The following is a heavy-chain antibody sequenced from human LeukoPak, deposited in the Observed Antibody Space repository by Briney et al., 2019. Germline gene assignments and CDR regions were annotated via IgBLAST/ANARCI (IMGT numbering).Heavy chain of an antibody. V-gene: IGHV3-33*06. Sequence: GWSLRLSCAASGFTFSSYGMHWVRQAPGKGLEWVAVIWYDGSNKYYADSVKGRFTISRDNSKNTLYLQMSSLRAEDTAVYYCVNDGMPGSGWRGYCGQGTLVTVSS. CDR3: VNDGMPGSGWRGY. J-gene: IGHJ4*02. D-gene: IGHD6-19*01. CDR1: GFTFSSYG. CDR2: IWYDGSNK.